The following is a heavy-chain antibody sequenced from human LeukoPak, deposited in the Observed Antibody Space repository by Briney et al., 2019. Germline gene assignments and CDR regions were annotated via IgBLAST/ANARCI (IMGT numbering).Heavy chain of an antibody. CDR3: ARYAYGDYVASDYYYGMDV. Sequence: SETLSLTRTVSGGSMSSSSYYWGWVRQPPGKGLEWIGEIYHSGSTNYNPSLKSRVTISVDKPKNQFSLKLSSVTAADTAVYYCARYAYGDYVASDYYYGMDVWGQGTTVTVSS. J-gene: IGHJ6*02. CDR1: GGSMSSSSYY. V-gene: IGHV4-39*07. D-gene: IGHD4-17*01. CDR2: IYHSGST.